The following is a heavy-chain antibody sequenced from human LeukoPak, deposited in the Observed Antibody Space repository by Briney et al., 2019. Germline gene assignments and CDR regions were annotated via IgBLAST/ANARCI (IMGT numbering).Heavy chain of an antibody. J-gene: IGHJ4*02. CDR3: ANERIAVASLDY. V-gene: IGHV4-4*08. D-gene: IGHD6-19*01. CDR2: IHSSGST. CDR1: GGSISSYY. Sequence: SETLSLTCTVSGGSISSYYWSWIRQPPGKGLEWIGYIHSSGSTNYNPSLKSRVTISVDTSKNQFSLKLSSVTAADTAVYYCANERIAVASLDYWGQGTLVTVSS.